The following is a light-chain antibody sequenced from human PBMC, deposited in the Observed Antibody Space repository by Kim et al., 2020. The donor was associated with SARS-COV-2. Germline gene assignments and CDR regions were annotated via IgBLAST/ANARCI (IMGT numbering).Light chain of an antibody. CDR1: QGISSY. J-gene: IGKJ4*01. CDR3: QRLNSYPLT. CDR2: AAS. Sequence: SASVGDRVTIACRASQGISSYLAWYQQKPGQAPKLLIHAASTLQTGVPSRFSGSGSGTEFTLTISSLQPEDFATYYCQRLNSYPLTFGGGTQVEI. V-gene: IGKV1-9*01.